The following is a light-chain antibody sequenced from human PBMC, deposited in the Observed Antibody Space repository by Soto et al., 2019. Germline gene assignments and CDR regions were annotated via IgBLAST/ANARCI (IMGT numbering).Light chain of an antibody. J-gene: IGKJ1*01. CDR3: LQHYYYPPWT. V-gene: IGKV1-17*01. CDR1: QGIRND. Sequence: DIQLTQSPSFLYASVGDTFTITCQASQGIRNDLGWYQQKPGKAPKSLIYAASSLQSGVPSRFSGSGSGTEFTLTIIGLQPEDFATYYCLQHYYYPPWTFGQGTKVDIK. CDR2: AAS.